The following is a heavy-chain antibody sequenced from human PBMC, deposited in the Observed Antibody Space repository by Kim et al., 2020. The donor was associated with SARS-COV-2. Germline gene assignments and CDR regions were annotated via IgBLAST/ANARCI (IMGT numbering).Heavy chain of an antibody. CDR2: INHSGST. V-gene: IGHV4-34*01. Sequence: SETLSLTCAVYGGSFSGYYWSWIRQPPGKGLEWIGEINHSGSTNYNPSLKSRVTISVDTSKNQFSLKLSSVTAADTAVYYCARDRYYYGSGRLFDYWGQG. CDR1: GGSFSGYY. CDR3: ARDRYYYGSGRLFDY. D-gene: IGHD3-10*01. J-gene: IGHJ4*02.